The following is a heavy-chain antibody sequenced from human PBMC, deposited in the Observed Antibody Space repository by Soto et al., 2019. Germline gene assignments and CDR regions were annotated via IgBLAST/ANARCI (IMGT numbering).Heavy chain of an antibody. CDR3: ERREGDFSNIDN. CDR1: GYTFPDYW. J-gene: IGHJ4*01. V-gene: IGHV5-51*01. Sequence: PGESLKISCQGSGYTFPDYWIAWVRQMPGKGLEEMGFIFTSDSDTRYSPSFQGQVIISVDTSINTAYLQFTSLKASESAIYYCERREGDFSNIDNWGHGTLVTVSS. CDR2: IFTSDSDT. D-gene: IGHD4-4*01.